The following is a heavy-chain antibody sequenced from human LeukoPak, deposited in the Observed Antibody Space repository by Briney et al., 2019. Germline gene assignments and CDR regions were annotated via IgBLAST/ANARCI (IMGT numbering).Heavy chain of an antibody. CDR2: LYYSGST. CDR3: ARDGAAAGISYNAFDI. V-gene: IGHV4-59*01. CDR1: GGSISSYY. Sequence: SQTLSLTCTVSGGSISSYYWSWIRQPPGKGLEWIGYLYYSGSTNYNPSLKSRVTISVDTSKNQFSLKLSSVTAADTAVYYCARDGAAAGISYNAFDIWGQGTMVTVSS. J-gene: IGHJ3*02. D-gene: IGHD6-13*01.